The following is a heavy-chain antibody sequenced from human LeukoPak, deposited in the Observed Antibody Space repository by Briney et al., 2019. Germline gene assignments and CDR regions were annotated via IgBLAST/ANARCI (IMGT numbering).Heavy chain of an antibody. J-gene: IGHJ5*02. D-gene: IGHD5-18*01. Sequence: KPSETLSLTCTVSGGSISSYYWSWIRQPAGKGLEWIGRIYTSGSTNYNPSLKSRVTMSVDTSKNQFSLKLSSVTAADTAVYYCARGRYSYGKLAFYNWFDPWGQGTLVTVSS. CDR2: IYTSGST. V-gene: IGHV4-4*07. CDR1: GGSISSYY. CDR3: ARGRYSYGKLAFYNWFDP.